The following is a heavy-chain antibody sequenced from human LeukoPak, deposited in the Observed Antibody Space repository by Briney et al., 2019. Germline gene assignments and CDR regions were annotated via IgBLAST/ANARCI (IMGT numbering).Heavy chain of an antibody. CDR3: AKFVGAHEVFDY. J-gene: IGHJ4*02. Sequence: PGGSLRLPCAVCGLIFSNSWMRWVREAPGEGLEWVANINRDGTLTYYGDSMRGRFTISRDNAKRTLYVQMNSVRAEDAALYCCAKFVGAHEVFDYWGQGPAVTVSS. CDR1: GLIFSNSW. V-gene: IGHV3-7*01. CDR2: INRDGTLT. D-gene: IGHD1-26*01.